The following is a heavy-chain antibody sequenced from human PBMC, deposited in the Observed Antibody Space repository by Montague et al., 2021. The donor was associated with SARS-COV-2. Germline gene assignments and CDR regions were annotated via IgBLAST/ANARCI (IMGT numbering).Heavy chain of an antibody. CDR1: GFSLSTSGMC. Sequence: PALVKSTQTLTLTCTFSGFSLSTSGMCVSWIRQPPGKALEWLARIDWXDDKYYSTSLKTRLTISKDTSKSQVVLTMTNMGPVDTATYYCARIYYGSGSSPLYDWGQGTLVTVSS. CDR2: IDWXDDK. D-gene: IGHD3-10*01. J-gene: IGHJ4*02. V-gene: IGHV2-70*11. CDR3: ARIYYGSGSSPLYD.